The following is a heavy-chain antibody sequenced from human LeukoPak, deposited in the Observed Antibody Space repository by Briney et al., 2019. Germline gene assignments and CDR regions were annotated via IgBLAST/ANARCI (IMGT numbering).Heavy chain of an antibody. D-gene: IGHD6-19*01. V-gene: IGHV3-9*01. CDR2: ISWNSGYI. Sequence: GGSLRLSCAASGFTFDNYDMHWVRQAPGKGLEWLSIISWNSGYIGYADSVKGRFTISRDNAKKSLDLQMNSLRAEDTAFYYCAKVRGTYSSGYFFDYWGQGTLVTVSS. CDR3: AKVRGTYSSGYFFDY. CDR1: GFTFDNYD. J-gene: IGHJ4*02.